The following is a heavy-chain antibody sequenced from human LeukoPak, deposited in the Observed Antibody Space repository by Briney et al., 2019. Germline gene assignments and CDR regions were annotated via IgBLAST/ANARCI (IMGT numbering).Heavy chain of an antibody. CDR2: ISGSGGST. V-gene: IGHV3-23*01. J-gene: IGHJ3*02. D-gene: IGHD2-21*01. CDR3: AKTPGAYIVVVIAGAFDI. Sequence: PGGSLRLSCAASGFTFSSYAMSWVRQAPGKGLEWVSAISGSGGSTYYADSVKGRFTISRDNSKNTLYLQMNSLRAEDTAVYYCAKTPGAYIVVVIAGAFDIWGQGTMVTVSS. CDR1: GFTFSSYA.